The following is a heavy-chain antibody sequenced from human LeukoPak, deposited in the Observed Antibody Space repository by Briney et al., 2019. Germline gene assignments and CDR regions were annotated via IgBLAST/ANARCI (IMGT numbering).Heavy chain of an antibody. V-gene: IGHV3-21*01. CDR1: GFTFSSYS. J-gene: IGHJ4*02. CDR2: ISSSSSYI. CDR3: ASLPSKGFDY. Sequence: GGSLRLSCAASGFTFSSYSMNWVRQAPGKGLEWVSSISSSSSYIYYADSVKGRFTISRDNAKNSLYPQMNSLRAEDTAVYYCASLPSKGFDYWGQGTLVTVSS.